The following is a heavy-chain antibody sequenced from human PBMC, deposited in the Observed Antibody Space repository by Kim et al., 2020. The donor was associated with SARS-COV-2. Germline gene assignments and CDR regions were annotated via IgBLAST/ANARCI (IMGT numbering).Heavy chain of an antibody. CDR2: IYSGGST. J-gene: IGHJ4*02. CDR3: AKVEMATMAYFDY. D-gene: IGHD5-12*01. Sequence: GGSLRLSCAASGFTVSSYYMSWFRQAPGKGLEWVSVIYSGGSTYYADSVKGRFTISRDNSKNTLYLQMNSLRAEDTAVYYCAKVEMATMAYFDYLGQGTLVTVSS. CDR1: GFTVSSYY. V-gene: IGHV3-66*01.